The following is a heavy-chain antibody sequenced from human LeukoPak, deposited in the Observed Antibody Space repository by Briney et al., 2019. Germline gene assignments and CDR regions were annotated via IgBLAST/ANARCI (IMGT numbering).Heavy chain of an antibody. Sequence: PSQTLSLTCTVSGDSVSRGGYYWSWIRQPAGKGLQWIGRIYSSGSTNYNPSFKTRVTISVDTSKNQFSLNLTSVTAADTAVYYCARSVYSSFLGYFDEWGQGTLVPVSS. V-gene: IGHV4-61*02. CDR2: IYSSGST. CDR1: GDSVSRGGYY. D-gene: IGHD6-6*01. CDR3: ARSVYSSFLGYFDE. J-gene: IGHJ4*03.